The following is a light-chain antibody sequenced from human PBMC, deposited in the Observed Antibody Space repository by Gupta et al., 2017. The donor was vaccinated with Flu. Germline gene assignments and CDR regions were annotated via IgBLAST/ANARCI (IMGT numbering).Light chain of an antibody. CDR2: DDT. CDR1: NIGRKT. CDR3: QVWDSSSDHYV. J-gene: IGLJ1*01. V-gene: IGLV3-21*02. Sequence: YVLTQPPSVSVAPGQTARITCGGDNIGRKTVHWYQQKPGQAPVLVVYDDTARPSGIPKRFSGSNSGNTATLTISRVEAGDEADYYCQVWDSSSDHYVFGTGTKVTVL.